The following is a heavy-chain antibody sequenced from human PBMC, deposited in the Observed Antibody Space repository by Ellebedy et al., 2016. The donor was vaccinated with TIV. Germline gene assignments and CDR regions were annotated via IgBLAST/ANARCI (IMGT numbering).Heavy chain of an antibody. D-gene: IGHD3-22*01. J-gene: IGHJ4*02. CDR1: GYSFTSYW. CDR2: IYPGDSDT. V-gene: IGHV5-51*01. CDR3: ARTDSSGYYYPFDY. Sequence: KVSCKGSGYSFTSYWIGWVRQMPGKGLEWMGIIYPGDSDTRYSPSFQGQVTISADKSNSTTYLQWSSLKASDTAMYSCARTDSSGYYYPFDYWGQGTLVTVSS.